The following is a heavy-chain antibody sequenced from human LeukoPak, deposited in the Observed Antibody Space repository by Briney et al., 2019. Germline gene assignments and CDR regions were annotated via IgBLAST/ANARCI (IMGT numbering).Heavy chain of an antibody. J-gene: IGHJ4*02. CDR3: AREGYSSGFFDY. V-gene: IGHV3-48*04. CDR2: ISSSSTI. Sequence: GGSLRLSCAASGFTFSSYSMNWVRQAPGKGLEWVSYISSSSTIYYADSVKGRFTISRDNAKNSLYLQMNSLRAEDTAVYYCAREGYSSGFFDYWGQGTLVTVPS. CDR1: GFTFSSYS. D-gene: IGHD6-19*01.